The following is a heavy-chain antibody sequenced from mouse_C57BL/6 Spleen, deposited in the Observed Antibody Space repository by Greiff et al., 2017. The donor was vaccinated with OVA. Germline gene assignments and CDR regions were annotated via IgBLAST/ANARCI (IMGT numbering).Heavy chain of an antibody. CDR3: ARHEEEGSNLYYFDY. D-gene: IGHD2-5*01. CDR1: GYTFTEYT. Sequence: QVQLKESGAELVKPGASVKLSCKASGYTFTEYTIHWVKQRSGQGLEWIGWFYPGSGSIKYNEKFKDKATLTADKSSSTVYMELSRLTSEDSAVYFCARHEEEGSNLYYFDYWGQGTTLTVSS. CDR2: FYPGSGSI. J-gene: IGHJ2*01. V-gene: IGHV1-62-2*01.